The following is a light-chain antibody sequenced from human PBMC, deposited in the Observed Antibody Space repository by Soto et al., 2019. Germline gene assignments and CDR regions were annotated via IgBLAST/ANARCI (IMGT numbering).Light chain of an antibody. Sequence: QPVLTQSPSASASLGASVKLTCILSSGHSSFAIAWHQQQPEKGPRYLMKLNSDGSHSKGDGIPDRFSGSSSGAERYLTISSLQSDDEADYCCQTWGTGIHVFGTGTKLTVL. CDR3: QTWGTGIHV. V-gene: IGLV4-69*01. CDR2: LNSDGSH. CDR1: SGHSSFA. J-gene: IGLJ1*01.